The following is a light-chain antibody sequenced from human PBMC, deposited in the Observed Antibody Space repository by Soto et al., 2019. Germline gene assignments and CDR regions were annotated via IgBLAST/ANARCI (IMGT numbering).Light chain of an antibody. CDR3: SLYTSSDTPYV. Sequence: QSALTQPASVSGSPGQSITISCTGTSSDVGAYDYVSWYQQHPDKAPKLIIFVVSNRPSGVSNRFSGSKSGNTASLTISGLQAEDEDDYYCSLYTSSDTPYVFGTGTKVTVL. CDR2: VVS. V-gene: IGLV2-14*01. J-gene: IGLJ1*01. CDR1: SSDVGAYDY.